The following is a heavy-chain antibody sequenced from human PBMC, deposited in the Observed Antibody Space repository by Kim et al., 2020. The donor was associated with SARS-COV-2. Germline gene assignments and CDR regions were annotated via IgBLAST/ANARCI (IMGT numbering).Heavy chain of an antibody. CDR3: ARGRALDY. J-gene: IGHJ4*02. CDR2: INHSGST. V-gene: IGHV4-34*01. Sequence: SETLSLTCAVYGGSFSGYYWSWIRQPPGKGLEWIGEINHSGSTNYNPSLKSRVTISVDTSKNQFSLKLSSVTAADTAVYYCARGRALDYWGQGTLVTVSS. CDR1: GGSFSGYY.